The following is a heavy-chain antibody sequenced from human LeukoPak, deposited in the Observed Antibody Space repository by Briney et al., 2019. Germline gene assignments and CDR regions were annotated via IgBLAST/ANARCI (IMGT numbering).Heavy chain of an antibody. CDR1: GGSISSGDYY. J-gene: IGHJ3*02. V-gene: IGHV4-30-4*08. CDR3: ARVAKWWWNGAFDI. D-gene: IGHD2-15*01. Sequence: SETLSLTCTVSGGSISSGDYYWSWIRQPPGKDLEWIGYIYYSGSTYYNPSLKSRVTISVDTSKNQFSLKLSSVTAADTAVYYCARVAKWWWNGAFDIWGQGTMVTVSS. CDR2: IYYSGST.